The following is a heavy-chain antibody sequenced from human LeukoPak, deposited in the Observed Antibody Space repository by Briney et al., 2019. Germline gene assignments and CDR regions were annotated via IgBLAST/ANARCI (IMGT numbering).Heavy chain of an antibody. D-gene: IGHD1-26*01. Sequence: ASVKVSCKASGYTFTSYYMHWVRQAPGQGLEWMGIINPSGGSTSYAQKFQGRVTMTRDMSTSTVYMELSSPRSEDTAVYYCASVGIVGAARAFDIWGQGTMVTVSS. CDR1: GYTFTSYY. V-gene: IGHV1-46*01. CDR2: INPSGGST. CDR3: ASVGIVGAARAFDI. J-gene: IGHJ3*02.